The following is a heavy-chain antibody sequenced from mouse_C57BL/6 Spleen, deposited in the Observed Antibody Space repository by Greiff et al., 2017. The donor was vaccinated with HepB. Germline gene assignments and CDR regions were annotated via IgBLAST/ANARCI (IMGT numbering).Heavy chain of an antibody. J-gene: IGHJ2*01. D-gene: IGHD1-1*01. CDR3: ARSYYYGSYFDY. CDR1: GYTFTDYY. V-gene: IGHV1-26*01. CDR2: INPNNGGT. Sequence: EVQLQQSGPELVKPGASVKISCKASGYTFTDYYMNWVKQSHGKSLEWTGDINPNNGGTSYNQKFKGKATLTVDKSSSTAYMEPRSLTSEDSAVYYCARSYYYGSYFDYWGQGTTLTVSS.